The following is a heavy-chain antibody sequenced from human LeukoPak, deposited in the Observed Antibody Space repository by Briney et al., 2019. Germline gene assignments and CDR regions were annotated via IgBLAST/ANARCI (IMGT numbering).Heavy chain of an antibody. CDR1: GFTFKNAW. CDR3: TTALPYDYVWGTYRDPS. CDR2: MKSKSDGGKT. V-gene: IGHV3-15*01. Sequence: KPGGSLRLSCAASGFTFKNAWMSWVRQAPGKGLEWVGRMKSKSDGGKTHYAAPVKGRFIISRDDSKNTLYLQMNSLKTEGTAVYYCTTALPYDYVWGTYRDPSWGQGTLVTVSS. J-gene: IGHJ4*02. D-gene: IGHD3-16*02.